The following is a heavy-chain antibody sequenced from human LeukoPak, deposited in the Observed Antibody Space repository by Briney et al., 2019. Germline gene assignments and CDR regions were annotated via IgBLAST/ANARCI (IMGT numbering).Heavy chain of an antibody. CDR1: GDSVSSNSAA. Sequence: SQTLSLTCAISGDSVSSNSAAWNRIRQSPSRGLEWLGRTYYRSKWYNDYAVSVKSRITINPDTSKNQFSLQLNSVTPEDTAVYYCAGLVAAPYYYGMDVWGQGTTVTVSS. D-gene: IGHD2-15*01. CDR3: AGLVAAPYYYGMDV. J-gene: IGHJ6*02. CDR2: TYYRSKWYN. V-gene: IGHV6-1*01.